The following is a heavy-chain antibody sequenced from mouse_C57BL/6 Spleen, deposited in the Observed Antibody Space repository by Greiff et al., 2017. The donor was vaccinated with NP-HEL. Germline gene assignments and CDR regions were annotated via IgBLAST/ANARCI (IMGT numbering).Heavy chain of an antibody. CDR3: SSRITTVIAWYMDY. Sequence: VQLQQSGAELVKPGASVKLSCTASGFNIKDYYMHWVKQRTEQGLEWIGRIDPEDGETKYAPKFQGKAPITADTSSNTAYLHLSSLTSEDAAVYYCSSRITTVIAWYMDYWGQGTSVTVSS. CDR2: IDPEDGET. CDR1: GFNIKDYY. V-gene: IGHV14-2*01. J-gene: IGHJ4*01. D-gene: IGHD1-1*01.